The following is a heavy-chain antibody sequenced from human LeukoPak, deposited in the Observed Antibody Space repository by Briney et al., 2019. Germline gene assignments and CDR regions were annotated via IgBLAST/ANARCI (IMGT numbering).Heavy chain of an antibody. CDR1: GGSISSYY. J-gene: IGHJ4*02. D-gene: IGHD5-18*01. CDR2: IYYSGST. V-gene: IGHV4-59*01. CDR3: ARGYSYGESN. Sequence: SETLSLTCTVSGGSISSYYWSWIRQPPGKGLEWIGYIYYSGSTNYNPSLKSRVTISVDTSKNQFSLKLSSVTAADTAVYYCARGYSYGESNWGQGTLVTVSS.